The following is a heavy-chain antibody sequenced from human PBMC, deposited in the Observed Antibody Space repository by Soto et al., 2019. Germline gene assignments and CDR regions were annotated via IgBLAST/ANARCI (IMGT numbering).Heavy chain of an antibody. CDR1: GYTFTSYA. CDR3: ARGPDFWSGYSHFDY. V-gene: IGHV1-3*01. Sequence: GASVKVSCKASGYTFTSYAMHWVRQAPGQRLEWMGWINAGNGNTKYSQKFQGRVTITRDTSASTAYMELSSLRSEDTAVYYCARGPDFWSGYSHFDYWGQGTLVTVSS. CDR2: INAGNGNT. J-gene: IGHJ4*02. D-gene: IGHD3-3*01.